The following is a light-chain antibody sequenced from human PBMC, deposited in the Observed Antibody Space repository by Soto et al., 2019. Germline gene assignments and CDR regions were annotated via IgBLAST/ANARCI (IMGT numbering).Light chain of an antibody. Sequence: EIVLTQSPGTLSLSPGERATLSCRASQSVSSSYLAWYQQKPGQAPRLLIYGPSSRATGIPDRFSGSGSGTDFTLTISRLEPEAFAVYYCQQYGSSPTWTFGQGTKVEIK. CDR3: QQYGSSPTWT. J-gene: IGKJ1*01. V-gene: IGKV3-20*01. CDR2: GPS. CDR1: QSVSSSY.